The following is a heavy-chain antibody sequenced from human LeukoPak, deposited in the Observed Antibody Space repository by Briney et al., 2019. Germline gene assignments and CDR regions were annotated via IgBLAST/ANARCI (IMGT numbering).Heavy chain of an antibody. V-gene: IGHV6-1*01. CDR1: GDSVSSSSAA. CDR3: AREGSEGYLFDY. CDR2: TYYRSKWYN. Sequence: SQTLSLTCAISGDSVSSSSAAWSWIRQSPSRGLEWLGRTYYRSKWYNDYAVSVKSRITINPDSSKNQFSLQLNSMTPEDTAVYYCAREGSEGYLFDYWGQGTLVTVSS. J-gene: IGHJ4*02. D-gene: IGHD1-1*01.